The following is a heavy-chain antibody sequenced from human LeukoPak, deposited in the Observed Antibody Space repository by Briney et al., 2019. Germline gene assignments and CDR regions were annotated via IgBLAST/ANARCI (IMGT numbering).Heavy chain of an antibody. CDR3: ARAPDTAMVIDYFDY. D-gene: IGHD5-18*01. Sequence: ASLNVSCKASGGTSSSYAISWVRQAPGQGLEWMGRIIPIFGTANYAQKFQGRVTITTDESTSTAYMELSSLRSEDTAVYYCARAPDTAMVIDYFDYWGQGTLVTVSS. CDR1: GGTSSSYA. J-gene: IGHJ4*02. CDR2: IIPIFGTA. V-gene: IGHV1-69*05.